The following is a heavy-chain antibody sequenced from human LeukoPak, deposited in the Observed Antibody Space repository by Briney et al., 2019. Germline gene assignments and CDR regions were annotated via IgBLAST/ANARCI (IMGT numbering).Heavy chain of an antibody. CDR2: IYYRGNA. J-gene: IGHJ4*02. V-gene: IGHV4-39*07. CDR3: ARGVLLWFGELFDY. Sequence: SETLSLTCTVSGGSISSSNYYWAWIRQPPGQGLEWIGSIYYRGNAYYNPSLKSRVTISVDTSKNQFSLSLSSVTAADTAVYYCARGVLLWFGELFDYWGQGTLVTVSS. CDR1: GGSISSSNYY. D-gene: IGHD3-10*01.